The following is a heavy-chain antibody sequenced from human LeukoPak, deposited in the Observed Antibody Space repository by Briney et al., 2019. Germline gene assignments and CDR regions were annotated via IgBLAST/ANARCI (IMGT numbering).Heavy chain of an antibody. D-gene: IGHD2-2*01. V-gene: IGHV4-4*07. J-gene: IGHJ4*02. CDR3: AKTLGHCASTRCYFYFDY. CDR1: GGSISSYY. Sequence: SETLSLTCTVSGGSISSYYWSWIRQPAGKGLEWIGRIYTSGSTNYNPSLKSRVTMSVDTSKNQFSLKLSSVTAADTAVYYCAKTLGHCASTRCYFYFDYWGQGTLVPVSS. CDR2: IYTSGST.